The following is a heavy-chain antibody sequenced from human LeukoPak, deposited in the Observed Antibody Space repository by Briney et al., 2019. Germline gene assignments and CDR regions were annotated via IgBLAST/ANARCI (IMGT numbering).Heavy chain of an antibody. V-gene: IGHV1-3*01. CDR1: GYTFTNYA. CDR2: INAGNGNI. CDR3: ARDNGRAALGCTNFDY. Sequence: ASVKVSCKTSGYTFTNYAIHWVRQAPGQRLECMGWINAGNGNIKYSQDFQGRVAFTSDTFASTSYMELSSLRSEDTAVYYCARDNGRAALGCTNFDYWGQGTLVTVSS. D-gene: IGHD3-10*01. J-gene: IGHJ4*02.